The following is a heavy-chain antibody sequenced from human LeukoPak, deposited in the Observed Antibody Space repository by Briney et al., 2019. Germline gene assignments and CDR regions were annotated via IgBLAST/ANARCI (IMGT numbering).Heavy chain of an antibody. CDR3: EREYSYAHYFDN. Sequence: SGVKVSXLPSVYSFTGYFILWVRQAPGQGLEWMGRINPNSAGTNYAQKFQGRVTMTRDTSINTAYMELSRLRSDDTAVYYCEREYSYAHYFDNWGQGTLVTVSS. CDR1: VYSFTGYF. V-gene: IGHV1-2*06. CDR2: INPNSAGT. J-gene: IGHJ4*02. D-gene: IGHD5-18*01.